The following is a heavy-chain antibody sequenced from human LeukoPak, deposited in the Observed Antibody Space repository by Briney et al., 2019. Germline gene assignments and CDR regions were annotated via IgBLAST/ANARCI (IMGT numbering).Heavy chain of an antibody. Sequence: ASVKLSCKASGYTFTGYYMHWVRQAPGQGVEWMGWINPNSGGTNYAQKFQGRVTMTRDTSISTAYMELSRLRSDDTAVYYCARDSNARSAFDIWGQGTMVTVSS. J-gene: IGHJ3*02. CDR2: INPNSGGT. CDR3: ARDSNARSAFDI. CDR1: GYTFTGYY. V-gene: IGHV1-2*02.